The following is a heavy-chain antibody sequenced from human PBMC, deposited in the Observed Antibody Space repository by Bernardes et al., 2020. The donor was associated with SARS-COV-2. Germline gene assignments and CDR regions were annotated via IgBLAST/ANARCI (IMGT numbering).Heavy chain of an antibody. J-gene: IGHJ3*02. V-gene: IGHV3-20*04. CDR2: INWNGGST. CDR3: ARDHPNYDILTGYSADAFDI. CDR1: GFTFDDYG. Sequence: GGSLRLSCAASGFTFDDYGMSWVRQAPGKGLEWVSGINWNGGSTGYADSVKGRFTISRDNAKNSLYLQMNSLRAEDTALYYCARDHPNYDILTGYSADAFDIWGQGTMVTVSS. D-gene: IGHD3-9*01.